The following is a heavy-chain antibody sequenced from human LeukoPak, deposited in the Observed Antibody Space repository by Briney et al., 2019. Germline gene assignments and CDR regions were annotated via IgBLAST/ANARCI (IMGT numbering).Heavy chain of an antibody. CDR1: GYTFTSYY. CDR3: ASSLIVVVPAAIDYYYYYMDV. Sequence: GASVKVSCKASGYTFTSYYMHWVRQAPGQGLEWMGIINPSGGSTSYAQKFQGRVTITTDESTSTAYMELSSLRSEDTAVYYCASSLIVVVPAAIDYYYYYMDVWGKGTTVTVSS. CDR2: INPSGGST. V-gene: IGHV1-46*01. D-gene: IGHD2-2*01. J-gene: IGHJ6*03.